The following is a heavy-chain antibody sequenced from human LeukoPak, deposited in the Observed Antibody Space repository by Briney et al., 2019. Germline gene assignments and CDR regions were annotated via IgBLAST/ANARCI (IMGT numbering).Heavy chain of an antibody. CDR2: IKQDGSEK. CDR3: ARAHKLRYFDWLYNY. CDR1: GFTFSSYW. D-gene: IGHD3-9*01. V-gene: IGHV3-7*03. J-gene: IGHJ4*02. Sequence: GGSLRLSCAASGFTFSSYWMSWVRQAPGKGLEWVANIKQDGSEKYYVDSVKGRFPISRDNAKNSLYLQMNSLRAEDTAVYYCARAHKLRYFDWLYNYWGQGTLVTVSS.